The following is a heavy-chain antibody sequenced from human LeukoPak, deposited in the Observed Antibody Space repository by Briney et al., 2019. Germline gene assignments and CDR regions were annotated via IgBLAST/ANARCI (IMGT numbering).Heavy chain of an antibody. CDR1: GFTFSTYA. V-gene: IGHV3-30*04. J-gene: IGHJ4*02. D-gene: IGHD3-22*01. CDR3: ASSGPYYDSSAEFDY. CDR2: ISYDGSNK. Sequence: PGGSLRLSCAASGFTFSTYAMHWVRQAPGKGLEWVSVISYDGSNKYYTDSVKGRFTISRDNSKNTLYLQMNNLRTEDTAVFYCASSGPYYDSSAEFDYWGQGALVTVSS.